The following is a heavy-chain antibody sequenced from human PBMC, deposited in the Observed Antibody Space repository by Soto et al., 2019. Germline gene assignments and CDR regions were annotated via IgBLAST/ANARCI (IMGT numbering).Heavy chain of an antibody. CDR1: GGTFSSYT. CDR2: IIPILGIA. V-gene: IGHV1-69*02. Sequence: ASVKVSCKASGGTFSSYTISWVRQAPGQGLEWMGRIIPILGIANYAQKFQGRVTITADKSTSTAYMELSSLRSEDTAVYYCARGSSYYYDSSGYSEFDYWGQGTLVTVSS. CDR3: ARGSSYYYDSSGYSEFDY. J-gene: IGHJ4*02. D-gene: IGHD3-22*01.